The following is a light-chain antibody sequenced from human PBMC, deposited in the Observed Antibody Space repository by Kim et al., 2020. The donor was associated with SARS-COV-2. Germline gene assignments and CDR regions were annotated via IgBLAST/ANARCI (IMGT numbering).Light chain of an antibody. J-gene: IGKJ1*01. CDR1: QSLKNW. CDR2: KAS. V-gene: IGKV1-5*03. Sequence: GDRVIITCRASQSLKNWMAWYQQKPGKVPKLLIYKASSLQPGVASRFSGSGSGTEFTLTISSLQPDDSATYYCQQYYSLRTFGQGTKV. CDR3: QQYYSLRT.